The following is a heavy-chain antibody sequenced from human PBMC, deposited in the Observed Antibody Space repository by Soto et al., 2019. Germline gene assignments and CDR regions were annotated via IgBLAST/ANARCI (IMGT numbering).Heavy chain of an antibody. D-gene: IGHD2-21*01. CDR3: AKDGYVGGSIPGWFGP. CDR2: ISYDENHK. J-gene: IGHJ5*02. V-gene: IGHV3-30*18. Sequence: QVHLVESGGGVVQPGRSLRLSCADSGFAFSYYGMHWVRQAPGKGLEWVAFISYDENHKYYADSVKGRFTISRDNSNNQLFLQMSSLRAEDTATYYCAKDGYVGGSIPGWFGPWGQGTLVSVSS. CDR1: GFAFSYYG.